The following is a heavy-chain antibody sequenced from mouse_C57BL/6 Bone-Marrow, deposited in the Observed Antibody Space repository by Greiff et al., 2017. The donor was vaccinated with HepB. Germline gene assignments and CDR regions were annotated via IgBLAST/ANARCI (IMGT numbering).Heavy chain of an antibody. CDR3: ARGTTVPYWYFDV. Sequence: EVKLMESGPGLVKPSQSLSLTCSVTGYSITSGYYWNWIRQFPGNKLEWMGYISYDGSNNYNPSLKNRIPITRDTSKNQFFLKLNSVTTEDTATYYCARGTTVPYWYFDVWGTGTTVTVSS. V-gene: IGHV3-6*01. CDR2: ISYDGSN. D-gene: IGHD1-1*01. J-gene: IGHJ1*03. CDR1: GYSITSGYY.